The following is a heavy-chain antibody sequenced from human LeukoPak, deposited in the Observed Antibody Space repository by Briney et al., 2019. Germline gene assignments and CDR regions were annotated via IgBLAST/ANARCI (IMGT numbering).Heavy chain of an antibody. J-gene: IGHJ4*02. Sequence: GGSLRLSCAASGFTFSCYAMSWVRQAPGKGLEWVSAISGSGGSTYYADSVKGRFTISRDNSKNTLYLQMNSLRAEDTAVYYCAKDRDYCGGDSYTYYFDYWGQGTLVTVSS. D-gene: IGHD2-21*02. CDR1: GFTFSCYA. CDR2: ISGSGGST. CDR3: AKDRDYCGGDSYTYYFDY. V-gene: IGHV3-23*01.